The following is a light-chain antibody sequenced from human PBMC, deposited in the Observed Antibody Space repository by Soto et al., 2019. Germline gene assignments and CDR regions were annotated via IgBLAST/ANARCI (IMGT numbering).Light chain of an antibody. V-gene: IGKV3-15*01. J-gene: IGKJ1*01. Sequence: IVMTQSPSALSVSPGERATLSCRASQSVSSNLAWYQQKPGQAPRLLIYGASTRATGIPARFSGSGSGTEFTLTISSLQSEDYAVYYCHQYNNWPPWTFDQGTKVDI. CDR3: HQYNNWPPWT. CDR2: GAS. CDR1: QSVSSN.